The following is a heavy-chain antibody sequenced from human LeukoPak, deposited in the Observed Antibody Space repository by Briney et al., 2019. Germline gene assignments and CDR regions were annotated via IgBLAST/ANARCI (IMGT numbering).Heavy chain of an antibody. CDR1: GYSFTSYW. V-gene: IGHV5-51*01. J-gene: IGHJ6*02. D-gene: IGHD6-13*01. Sequence: GESLKISCKGSGYSFTSYWIGGVRQMPGKGLEWMGIIYPGDSDTRYSPSFQGQVTISADKSISTAYLQWSSLKASDSAMYYCARHVPAAGPYYYGMDVWGQGTTVTVSS. CDR2: IYPGDSDT. CDR3: ARHVPAAGPYYYGMDV.